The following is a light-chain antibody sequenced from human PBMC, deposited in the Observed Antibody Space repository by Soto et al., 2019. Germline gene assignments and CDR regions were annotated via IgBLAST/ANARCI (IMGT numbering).Light chain of an antibody. CDR3: QHCGTTPLT. CDR1: QSVCSRC. Sequence: EIVLPQSPGTLSLSPGERVTLSCRASQSVCSRCLAWYQQKPGQSPGLLIYGASSGATGIPDRVSGSGSGTDFALTMSRLERGDFAVYYCQHCGTTPLTFGQGTNVGIQ. J-gene: IGKJ1*01. CDR2: GAS. V-gene: IGKV3-20*01.